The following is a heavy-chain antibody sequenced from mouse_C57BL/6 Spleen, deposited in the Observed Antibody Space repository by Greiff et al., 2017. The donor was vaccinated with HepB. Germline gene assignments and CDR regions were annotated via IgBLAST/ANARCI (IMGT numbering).Heavy chain of an antibody. CDR2: ISYDGSN. V-gene: IGHV3-6*01. J-gene: IGHJ3*01. D-gene: IGHD1-1*01. CDR1: GYSITSGYY. Sequence: DVKLQESGPGLVKPSQSLSLTCSVTGYSITSGYYWNWIRQFPGNKLEWMGYISYDGSNNYNPSLKNRISITRDTSKNQFFLKLNSVTTEDTATYYCAKVYYYGSGGAYWGQGTLVTVSA. CDR3: AKVYYYGSGGAY.